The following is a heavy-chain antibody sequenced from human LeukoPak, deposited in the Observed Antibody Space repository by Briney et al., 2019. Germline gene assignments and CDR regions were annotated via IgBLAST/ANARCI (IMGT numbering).Heavy chain of an antibody. CDR3: ARGRRITIFGVVSQGAFDI. D-gene: IGHD3-3*01. J-gene: IGHJ3*02. CDR2: MSSSNRSI. Sequence: PAGSLRLSCAASGFTFSDYYMSWIRQAPGKGLEWVSYMSSSNRSIYYAESVKGRFTLSRDHATNSLFLQMNSVRAADPGVYYCARGRRITIFGVVSQGAFDIWGQGTLVTVS. V-gene: IGHV3-11*01. CDR1: GFTFSDYY.